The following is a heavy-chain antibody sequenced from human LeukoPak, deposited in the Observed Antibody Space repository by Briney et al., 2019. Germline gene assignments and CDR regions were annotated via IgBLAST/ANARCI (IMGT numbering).Heavy chain of an antibody. Sequence: GGSLRLSCAASGFTFSNYAMSWVRQAPGKGLEWVSAISGSGGNTYYADSVKGRFTISRDNSKNTLYLQMNSLRAEDTAVYYCARELSRWGFDYWGQGTLVTVSS. CDR3: ARELSRWGFDY. D-gene: IGHD3-16*01. CDR1: GFTFSNYA. J-gene: IGHJ4*02. V-gene: IGHV3-23*01. CDR2: ISGSGGNT.